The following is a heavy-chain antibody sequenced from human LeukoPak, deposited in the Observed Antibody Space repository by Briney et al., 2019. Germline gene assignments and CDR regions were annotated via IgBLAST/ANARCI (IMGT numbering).Heavy chain of an antibody. CDR3: ARLGSSDL. CDR1: ANTFTGYY. CDR2: INPNRGGT. Sequence: ASVTVSCKASANTFTGYYMHWVRQAPGQGLEWMGWINPNRGGTNYAQQFHGRVTMTRDTSISTAYMQLSRLTSDDTAVYFCARLGSSDLWGQGTMVTVSS. D-gene: IGHD3-16*01. V-gene: IGHV1-2*02. J-gene: IGHJ3*01.